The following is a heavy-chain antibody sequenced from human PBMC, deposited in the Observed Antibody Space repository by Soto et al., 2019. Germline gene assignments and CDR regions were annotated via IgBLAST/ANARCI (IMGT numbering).Heavy chain of an antibody. V-gene: IGHV1-3*05. CDR1: GYTFTSYA. J-gene: IGHJ4*02. CDR2: INAGNGNT. Sequence: QVQLVQSGAAEKKPGASVKVSCKASGYTFTSYAMHWVRQAPEQRLEWMGWINAGNGNTKYSQKFQGRVNTTRDTSASTAYMELRSLRSEDTAVYYCARGVGNSAPDYWGQGTLVTFSS. CDR3: ARGVGNSAPDY. D-gene: IGHD1-7*01.